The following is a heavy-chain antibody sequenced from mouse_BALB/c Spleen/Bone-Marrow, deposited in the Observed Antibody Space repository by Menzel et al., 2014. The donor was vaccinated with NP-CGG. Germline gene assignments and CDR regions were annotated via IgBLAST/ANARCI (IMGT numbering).Heavy chain of an antibody. CDR2: IDPENGDT. CDR1: DFNIKDYY. Sequence: EVKLMESGAELVRSGASVKLSCTASDFNIKDYYMNWVKQRPEQGLEWIGWIDPENGDTEYAPKFQGKATMTADTSFNTAYLQLSSLTSGDTGVYYCNADPITWGQGTTLTVSS. V-gene: IGHV14-4*02. J-gene: IGHJ2*01. CDR3: NADPIT.